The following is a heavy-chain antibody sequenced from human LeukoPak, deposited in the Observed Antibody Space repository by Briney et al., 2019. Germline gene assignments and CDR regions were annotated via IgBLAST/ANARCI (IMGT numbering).Heavy chain of an antibody. Sequence: PSETLSLTCTVSGGSISSYYWNWIRQPAGKGLEWIVRIYTSGITNYNPSLKSRVTMSVDTSKNQFSLKLSSVTAADTAVYYCARDGHYYDASAPTFGNWFDPWGQGTLVTVSS. CDR3: ARDGHYYDASAPTFGNWFDP. CDR1: GGSISSYY. V-gene: IGHV4-4*07. D-gene: IGHD3-22*01. J-gene: IGHJ5*02. CDR2: IYTSGIT.